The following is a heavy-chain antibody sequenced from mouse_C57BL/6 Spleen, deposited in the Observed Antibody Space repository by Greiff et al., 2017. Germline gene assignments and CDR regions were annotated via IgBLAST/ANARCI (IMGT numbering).Heavy chain of an antibody. J-gene: IGHJ1*03. CDR3: ARECMTTVHWYFDV. V-gene: IGHV1-4*01. Sequence: VQLQQSGAELARPGASVKMSCKASGYTFTSYTMPWVKQRPGQGLEWIGYINPSSGYTTYNQKFKDKATLTADKSSSTAYMQLSSLASEDSAVYYCARECMTTVHWYFDVWGTGTTGTVAS. CDR2: INPSSGYT. D-gene: IGHD1-1*01. CDR1: GYTFTSYT.